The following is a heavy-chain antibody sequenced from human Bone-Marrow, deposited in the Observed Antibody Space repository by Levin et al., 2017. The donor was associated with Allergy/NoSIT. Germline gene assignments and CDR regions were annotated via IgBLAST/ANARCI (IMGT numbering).Heavy chain of an antibody. V-gene: IGHV5-51*01. CDR3: ARHDGYASGPNQRNSFDI. D-gene: IGHD6-19*01. CDR2: IYPSDSDS. J-gene: IGHJ3*02. CDR1: GSSFTSYW. Sequence: HGESLKISCKGSGSSFTSYWIGWVRQMPGKGLEWMGIIYPSDSDSRYSPSFQGQVTISADKSISTAYLQWSSLKASDTAMYYCARHDGYASGPNQRNSFDIWGQGTMVTVSS.